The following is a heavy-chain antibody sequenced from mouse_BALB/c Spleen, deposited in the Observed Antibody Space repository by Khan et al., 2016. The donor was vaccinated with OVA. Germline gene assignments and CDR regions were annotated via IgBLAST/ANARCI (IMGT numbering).Heavy chain of an antibody. CDR3: ARLAYYYDSEGFAY. J-gene: IGHJ3*01. CDR1: GFTFSTYG. V-gene: IGHV5-6*01. D-gene: IGHD1-1*01. CDR2: ISSGGSYT. Sequence: EVELMESGGDLVKPEGSLKLSCAASGFTFSTYGMSWVRQTPDKRLEWVATISSGGSYTYYPDSVQGRFTISRDNATNTLYLQMSSLKSEDTARFYCARLAYYYDSEGFAYWGQGTLVTVSA.